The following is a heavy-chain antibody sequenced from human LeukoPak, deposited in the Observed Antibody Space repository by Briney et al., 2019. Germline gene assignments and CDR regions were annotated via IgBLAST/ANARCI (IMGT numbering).Heavy chain of an antibody. CDR3: VRHISVVRGETFDF. CDR1: GDSISSSSNY. V-gene: IGHV4-39*01. Sequence: SETLSLTCTVSGDSISSSSNYWGWIRQPPGKGLEWIGSIYYSGTTYYNSSLKSRVTISVDTSKSQFSLNLASATAADTAVYYCVRHISVVRGETFDFWGQGSLATVSS. J-gene: IGHJ4*02. CDR2: IYYSGTT. D-gene: IGHD3-10*01.